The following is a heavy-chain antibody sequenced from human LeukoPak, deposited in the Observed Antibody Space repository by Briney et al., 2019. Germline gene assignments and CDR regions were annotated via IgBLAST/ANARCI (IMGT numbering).Heavy chain of an antibody. V-gene: IGHV5-51*01. CDR1: GYIFTSYW. D-gene: IGHD1-26*01. CDR2: IYPGDSDT. J-gene: IGHJ3*02. Sequence: GASLQISGEGSGYIFTSYWIGWVRQLPGKGLEWMGIIYPGDSDTRYSPSFQGQVTISADKSISIAYLQWSSLKASDTAMYYCARPEYSGYSYAFDIWGQGTMVAVSS. CDR3: ARPEYSGYSYAFDI.